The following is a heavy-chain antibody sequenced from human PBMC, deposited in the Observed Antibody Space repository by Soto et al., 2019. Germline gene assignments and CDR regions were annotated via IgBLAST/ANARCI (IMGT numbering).Heavy chain of an antibody. V-gene: IGHV1-2*02. J-gene: IGHJ4*02. CDR3: AREPAIAKPEGVDF. CDR1: GYTFSDYY. CDR2: INPNSGGT. Sequence: GASVKVSCKASGYTFSDYYIHWVRQAPGQGLEWMGWINPNSGGTKYAPKFQGGVTMTRDTSITTAYMELSRLRSGDTAVYYCAREPAIAKPEGVDFWGQGTLVTVSS. D-gene: IGHD2-21*01.